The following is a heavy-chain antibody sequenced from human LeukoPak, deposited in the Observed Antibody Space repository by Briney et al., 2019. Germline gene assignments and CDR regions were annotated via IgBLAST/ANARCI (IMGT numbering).Heavy chain of an antibody. Sequence: GGSLRLSCAASGFTFSSYWMSWVRQAPGKGLEWVANIKQDGSEKYYVDSVKGRFTISRDNAKNSLYLQMNSLRAEDTAVYYCARVLDRYIRGYSYGYWGQGTLVTVSS. D-gene: IGHD5-18*01. CDR3: ARVLDRYIRGYSYGY. J-gene: IGHJ4*02. V-gene: IGHV3-7*01. CDR2: IKQDGSEK. CDR1: GFTFSSYW.